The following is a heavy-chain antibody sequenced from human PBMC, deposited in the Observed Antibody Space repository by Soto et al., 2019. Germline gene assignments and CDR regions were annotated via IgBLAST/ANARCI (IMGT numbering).Heavy chain of an antibody. J-gene: IGHJ4*02. D-gene: IGHD1-26*01. CDR1: GGSISSGGYY. CDR3: AGIYSGSPGGTLRY. V-gene: IGHV4-31*03. Sequence: QVQLQESGPGLVKPSQTLSLTCTVSGGSISSGGYYWSWIRQHPGKGLEWIGYIYYSGSTYYNPSRERRVTISVDTSKNQFSLKLSSVTAADTAVYYCAGIYSGSPGGTLRYWGQGTLVTVSS. CDR2: IYYSGST.